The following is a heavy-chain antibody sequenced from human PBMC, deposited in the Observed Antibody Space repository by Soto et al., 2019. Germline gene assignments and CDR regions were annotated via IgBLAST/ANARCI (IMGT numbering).Heavy chain of an antibody. CDR1: GGSVSSGSYY. J-gene: IGHJ4*02. D-gene: IGHD3-22*01. V-gene: IGHV4-61*01. CDR2: IYYSGST. Sequence: SETLSLTCTVSGGSVSSGSYYWSWIRQPPGKGLEWIGYIYYSGSTNYNPSLKSRVTISVDTSKNQFSLKLSSVTAADTAVYYCASGYYDSSGYLKSYYFDYWGQGTLVTVS. CDR3: ASGYYDSSGYLKSYYFDY.